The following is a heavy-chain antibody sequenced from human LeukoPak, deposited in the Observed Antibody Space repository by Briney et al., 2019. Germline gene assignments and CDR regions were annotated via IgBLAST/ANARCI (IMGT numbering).Heavy chain of an antibody. CDR2: MNPNSGNT. J-gene: IGHJ3*02. CDR1: GYTFTSYD. Sequence: GASVKVSCKASGYTFTSYDINWVRQATGQGLEWMGWMNPNSGNTGYAQKFQGRVTMTRNTSISTAYMELSSLRSEDTAVYYCAKGLQSAKGYWSITMIVVFDAFDIWGQGTKGT. CDR3: AKGLQSAKGYWSITMIVVFDAFDI. D-gene: IGHD3-22*01. V-gene: IGHV1-8*01.